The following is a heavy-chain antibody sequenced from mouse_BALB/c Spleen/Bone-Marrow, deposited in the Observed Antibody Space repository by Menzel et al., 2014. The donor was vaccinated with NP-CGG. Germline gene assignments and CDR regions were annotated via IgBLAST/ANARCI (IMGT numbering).Heavy chain of an antibody. D-gene: IGHD2-10*02. CDR2: RRNKAKHYTT. CDR1: GFTFSDFY. V-gene: IGHV7-1*02. CDR3: ARDVGYGNYFVY. J-gene: IGHJ3*01. Sequence: VQLKESGGGLVQPGDSLRLSCATSGFTFSDFYMEWVRQPPGKRLEWIAARRNKAKHYTTEYSASVKGRFIVSRDTSQSILYLQMNALIAEDTAIYYCARDVGYGNYFVYWGQGTLVTVSA.